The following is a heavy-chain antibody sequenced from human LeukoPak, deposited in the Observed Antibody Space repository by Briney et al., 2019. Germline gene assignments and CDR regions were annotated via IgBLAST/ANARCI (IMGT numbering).Heavy chain of an antibody. CDR3: ARDRRLAVAGTRVGYFDY. D-gene: IGHD6-19*01. CDR2: ISSSSSYI. V-gene: IGHV3-21*01. CDR1: GFTFSSYS. Sequence: GGSLRLSCAASGFTFSSYSMNWVRQAPGKGLEWASSISSSSSYIYYADSVKGRFTISRDNAKNSLYLQMNSLRAEDTAVYYCARDRRLAVAGTRVGYFDYWGQGTLVTVSS. J-gene: IGHJ4*02.